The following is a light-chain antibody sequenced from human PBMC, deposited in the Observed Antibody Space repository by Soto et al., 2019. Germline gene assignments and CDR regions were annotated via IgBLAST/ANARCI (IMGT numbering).Light chain of an antibody. CDR1: QSVSSSY. Sequence: EIAWTPSPGTLSLSPGERAALSGLASQSVSSSYLAWYQQKPGQAPRLLIYGASSRATGIPDRFSGSGSGTDFTLTISRLEPEAFAVYYCQQYGSSSITFGQGTRLEIK. J-gene: IGKJ5*01. CDR2: GAS. CDR3: QQYGSSSIT. V-gene: IGKV3-20*01.